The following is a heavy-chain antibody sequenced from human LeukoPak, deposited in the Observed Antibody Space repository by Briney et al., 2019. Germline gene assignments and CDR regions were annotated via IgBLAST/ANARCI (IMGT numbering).Heavy chain of an antibody. D-gene: IGHD3-10*01. CDR2: ISYDGNNK. CDR1: GFTFSNYA. V-gene: IGHV3-30*09. J-gene: IGHJ4*02. CDR3: ARDLTMDHLDY. Sequence: PGRSLRLSCAAPGFTFSNYAMHWVRQAPGKGLEWVAVISYDGNNKYYADSVKGRFAIARDNSKNALYLQMNSLRPEDTAVYYCARDLTMDHLDYWGQGTLVTVSS.